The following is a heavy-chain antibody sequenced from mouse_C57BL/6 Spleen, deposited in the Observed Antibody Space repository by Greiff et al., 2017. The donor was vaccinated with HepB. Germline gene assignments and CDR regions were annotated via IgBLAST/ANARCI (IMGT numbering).Heavy chain of an antibody. J-gene: IGHJ2*01. Sequence: VHVKQSGPELVKPGASVKISCKASGYSFTGYYMNWVKQSPEKSLEWIGEINPSTGGTTYNQKFKAKATLTVDKSSSTAYMQLKSLTSEDSAVYYCALYYDYDDYWGQGTTLTVSS. CDR2: INPSTGGT. CDR1: GYSFTGYY. D-gene: IGHD2-4*01. CDR3: ALYYDYDDY. V-gene: IGHV1-42*01.